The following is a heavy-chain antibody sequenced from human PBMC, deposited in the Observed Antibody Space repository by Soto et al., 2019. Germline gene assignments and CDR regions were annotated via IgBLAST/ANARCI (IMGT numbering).Heavy chain of an antibody. CDR2: INSDGSSI. J-gene: IGHJ4*02. V-gene: IGHV3-74*01. Sequence: GSLRLSCAASGFTFSSYWMHWVRHARGKGLVWVSRINSDGSSISYADSVKGRFTISRDNAKNTLYVQMNGLRAEDTAVYYCSRGRGNYYFDYWGQGTLVTVSS. D-gene: IGHD1-7*01. CDR3: SRGRGNYYFDY. CDR1: GFTFSSYW.